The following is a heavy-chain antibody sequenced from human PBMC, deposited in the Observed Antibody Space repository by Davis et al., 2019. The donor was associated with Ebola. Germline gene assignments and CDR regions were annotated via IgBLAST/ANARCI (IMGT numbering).Heavy chain of an antibody. CDR3: ARVSPRGRYSYY. Sequence: GSLRLSCAVYGGSFSGYYWSWIRQPPGKGLEWIGYIYYSGSTNYNPSLKSRVTISVDTSKNQFSLKLSSVTAADTAVYYCARVSPRGRYSYYWGQGTLVTVSS. D-gene: IGHD5-18*01. CDR2: IYYSGST. J-gene: IGHJ4*02. CDR1: GGSFSGYY. V-gene: IGHV4-59*12.